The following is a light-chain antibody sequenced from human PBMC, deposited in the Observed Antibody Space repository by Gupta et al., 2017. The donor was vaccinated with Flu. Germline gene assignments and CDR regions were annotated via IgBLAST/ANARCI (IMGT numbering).Light chain of an antibody. V-gene: IGLV2-11*01. Sequence: HSPLPQPRSASGSPRPSVAISCICTSSDVGTYDYVSRHHQYPGQALKLIIDDVNNRPAGVPYRFTDSKSGNTASLTISELQAEDESYYYCNSFGATTLFGGGTRLTVL. CDR3: NSFGATTL. J-gene: IGLJ3*02. CDR2: DVN. CDR1: SSDVGTYDY.